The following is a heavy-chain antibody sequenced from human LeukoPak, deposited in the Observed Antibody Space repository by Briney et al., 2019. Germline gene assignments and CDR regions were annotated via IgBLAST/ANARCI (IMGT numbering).Heavy chain of an antibody. Sequence: PSETLSLTCTVSGGSISSYYWSWIRQPPGKGLEWIGYIYYSGSTNYNPSLKSRVTISVDTSKNQFSLKLSSVTAADTAVYYCARYTTSFPVTAMVPDAFDIWGQGTMVTVSS. CDR3: ARYTTSFPVTAMVPDAFDI. CDR2: IYYSGST. D-gene: IGHD2-21*02. CDR1: GGSISSYY. V-gene: IGHV4-59*12. J-gene: IGHJ3*02.